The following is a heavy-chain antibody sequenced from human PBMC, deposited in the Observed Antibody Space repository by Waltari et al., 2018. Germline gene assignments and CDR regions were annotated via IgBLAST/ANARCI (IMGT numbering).Heavy chain of an antibody. J-gene: IGHJ4*02. CDR1: GFTFSRYA. Sequence: EVQLLESGGGLVQPGGSLRLSCAASGFTFSRYAMSWVRQAPGEGVEWVSAIGGSGGRTYYADSVKGRFTITRDNSKNTLYLQMNSLRAEDTAVYYCAKGPTETYRLDYWGQGTLVTVSS. CDR2: IGGSGGRT. V-gene: IGHV3-23*01. CDR3: AKGPTETYRLDY.